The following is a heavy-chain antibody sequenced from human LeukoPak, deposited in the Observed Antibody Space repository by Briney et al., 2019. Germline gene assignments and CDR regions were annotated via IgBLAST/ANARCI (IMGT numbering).Heavy chain of an antibody. V-gene: IGHV1-2*02. D-gene: IGHD3-22*01. CDR1: GYTFTGYY. J-gene: IGHJ5*02. CDR2: INPNSGGT. Sequence: GASVKVSCKASGYTFTGYYMHWVRQAPGQGLEWMGWINPNSGGTNYAQKFQGRVTMTRDTSISTAYMELSRLRSDDTAVYYCATHDSSGYLNWFDPWGQGTLVTVSS. CDR3: ATHDSSGYLNWFDP.